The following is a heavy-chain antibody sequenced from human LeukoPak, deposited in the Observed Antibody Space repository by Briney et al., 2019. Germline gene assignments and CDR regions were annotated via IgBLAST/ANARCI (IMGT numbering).Heavy chain of an antibody. V-gene: IGHV3-21*06. CDR3: ARGSSAAAAPSDNSYYYYMDV. CDR1: EFTFRIFY. CDR2: INSRSTYI. D-gene: IGHD6-13*01. Sequence: GGSLRLSCAASEFTFRIFYMSWVRQAPGKGLEWVSTINSRSTYITYADSVKGRFTVSRDNARNSLYLQMTSLTAEDTAVYYCARGSSAAAAPSDNSYYYYMDVWGTGTTVTVSS. J-gene: IGHJ6*03.